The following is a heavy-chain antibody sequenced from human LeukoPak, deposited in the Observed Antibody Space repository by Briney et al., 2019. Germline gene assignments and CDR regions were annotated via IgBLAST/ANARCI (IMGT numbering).Heavy chain of an antibody. CDR2: IYTSGST. CDR3: ARETALLNGFWSGYYTNYFDY. J-gene: IGHJ4*02. D-gene: IGHD3-3*01. Sequence: PSETLSLTXTVSGGSISSGSYYWSWIRQPAGKGLEWIGRIYTSGSTNYNPSLKSRVTISVDTSKNQFSLKLSSVTAADTAVYYCARETALLNGFWSGYYTNYFDYWGQGTLVTVSS. V-gene: IGHV4-61*02. CDR1: GGSISSGSYY.